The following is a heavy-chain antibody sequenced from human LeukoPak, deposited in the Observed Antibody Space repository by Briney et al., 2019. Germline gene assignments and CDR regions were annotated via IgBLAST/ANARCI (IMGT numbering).Heavy chain of an antibody. V-gene: IGHV3-30*02. CDR3: AKDHRVYDNSAFLDS. Sequence: PGGSLRPSCAASGFTFSNYGMYWVRQAPGKGLEWVTFIPFDGSNKYYADSVKGRFTISRDNPKNTLYLQMNSLRAEDTAVYYCAKDHRVYDNSAFLDSWGQGTLVTVSS. D-gene: IGHD3-22*01. J-gene: IGHJ4*02. CDR2: IPFDGSNK. CDR1: GFTFSNYG.